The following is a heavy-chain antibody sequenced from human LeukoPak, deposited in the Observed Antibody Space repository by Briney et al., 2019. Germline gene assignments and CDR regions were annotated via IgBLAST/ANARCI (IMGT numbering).Heavy chain of an antibody. Sequence: ASVKVSCKASGYTFTSYYMHWVRQAPGQGLEWMGIINPSGGSTSYAQKFQGRVTMTRDTSTSTVYMELSSLRSEDTAVYYCARALILVRPHAITMDVLGYWGQGTLVTVPS. V-gene: IGHV1-46*01. CDR3: ARALILVRPHAITMDVLGY. J-gene: IGHJ4*02. CDR2: INPSGGST. CDR1: GYTFTSYY. D-gene: IGHD3-10*01.